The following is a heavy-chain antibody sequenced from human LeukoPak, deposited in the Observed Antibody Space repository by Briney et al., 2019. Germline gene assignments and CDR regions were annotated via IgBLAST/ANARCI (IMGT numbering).Heavy chain of an antibody. J-gene: IGHJ4*02. Sequence: PSETLSLTCTVSGGSISSSSYYWGWIRQPPGKGLEWIGSIYYSVSTYYNPSFKSRVTISVDTSKNQFSLKLSSVTAADTAVYYCARLTFSYYYDSSGYYHGPFDYWGQGTLVTVSS. CDR3: ARLTFSYYYDSSGYYHGPFDY. CDR1: GGSISSSSYY. CDR2: IYYSVST. V-gene: IGHV4-39*01. D-gene: IGHD3-22*01.